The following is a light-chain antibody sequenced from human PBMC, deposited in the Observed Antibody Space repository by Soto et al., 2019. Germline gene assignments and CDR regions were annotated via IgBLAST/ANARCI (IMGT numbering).Light chain of an antibody. CDR1: SGSIASNY. CDR2: EDN. CDR3: QAYDSSHHGVA. Sequence: NFMLTQPHSVSESPGKTVTISCTRSSGSIASNYVQWYQQRPGSSPTTVIYEDNQRPSGVPDRFSGSIHSSSNSASLTISGLKAEEESDYYCQAYDSSHHGVAVGGGKKITVL. J-gene: IGLJ2*01. V-gene: IGLV6-57*01.